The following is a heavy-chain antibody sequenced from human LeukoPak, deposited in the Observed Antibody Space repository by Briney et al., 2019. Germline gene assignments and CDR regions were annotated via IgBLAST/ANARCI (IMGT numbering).Heavy chain of an antibody. CDR2: INPNSGGT. V-gene: IGHV1-2*02. CDR3: ARSRYCSSTSCYYFDY. CDR1: GYTFTGYY. J-gene: IGHJ4*02. D-gene: IGHD2-2*01. Sequence: ASVKVSCKASGYTFTGYYMHWVRQAPGRELEWMGWINPNSGGTNYAQKFQGRVTMTRDTSISTAYMELSRLRSDDTAVYYCARSRYCSSTSCYYFDYWGQGTLVTVSS.